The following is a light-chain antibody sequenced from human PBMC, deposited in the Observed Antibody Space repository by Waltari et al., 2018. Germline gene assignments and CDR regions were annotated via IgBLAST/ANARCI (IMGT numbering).Light chain of an antibody. CDR1: SSDVGDY. V-gene: IGLV2-8*01. CDR2: EVT. Sequence: QSALTQPPSASGSPGQSVTISCTGTSSDVGDYVPWYQQDPGKAPKPMISEVTKRPTGVPDRFSGSKSGNTASLTVSGLQAEDEADYYCSSYAGSNNLVFGGGTKLTVL. J-gene: IGLJ2*01. CDR3: SSYAGSNNLV.